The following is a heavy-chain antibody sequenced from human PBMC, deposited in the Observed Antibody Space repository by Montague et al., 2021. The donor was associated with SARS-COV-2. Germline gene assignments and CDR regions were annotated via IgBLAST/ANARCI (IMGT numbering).Heavy chain of an antibody. Sequence: SETLSLTCAVYGGSFSGYHWTWIRQPPGKGLEWIGEINHSGSTNYNPSLKSRLTISVDTSKSHFSLKLSSVTAADTAVYYCSRGLVLGDDDAVMVYFFYYMDVWGKGTTVTVSS. V-gene: IGHV4-34*01. J-gene: IGHJ6*03. D-gene: IGHD3-16*01. CDR2: INHSGST. CDR1: GGSFSGYH. CDR3: SRGLVLGDDDAVMVYFFYYMDV.